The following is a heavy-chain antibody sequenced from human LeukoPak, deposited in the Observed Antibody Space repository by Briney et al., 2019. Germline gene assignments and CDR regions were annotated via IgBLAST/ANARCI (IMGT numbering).Heavy chain of an antibody. CDR1: GGSISSYY. Sequence: SETLSLTCTVSGGSISSYYWSWIRQPPGKGLEWIGYIYHSGSTYYNPSLKSRVTISVDRSKNQFSLKLSSVTAADTAVYYCARLSRQMQQLEVYYYYYYMDVWGKGTTVTVSS. V-gene: IGHV4-59*12. J-gene: IGHJ6*03. CDR2: IYHSGST. CDR3: ARLSRQMQQLEVYYYYYYMDV. D-gene: IGHD6-13*01.